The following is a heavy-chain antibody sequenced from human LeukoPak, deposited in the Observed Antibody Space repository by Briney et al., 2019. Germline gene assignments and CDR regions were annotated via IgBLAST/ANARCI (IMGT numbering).Heavy chain of an antibody. CDR2: INPNSGGT. Sequence: ASVKVSCKASGYTFTGYYMHWVRQAPGQGLEWMGWINPNSGGTNYAQKFQGRVTMTRDTPISTAYMELSRLRSDDTAVYYCARENCSSTSCRYNWFDPWGQGTLVTVSS. V-gene: IGHV1-2*02. J-gene: IGHJ5*02. CDR3: ARENCSSTSCRYNWFDP. D-gene: IGHD2-2*01. CDR1: GYTFTGYY.